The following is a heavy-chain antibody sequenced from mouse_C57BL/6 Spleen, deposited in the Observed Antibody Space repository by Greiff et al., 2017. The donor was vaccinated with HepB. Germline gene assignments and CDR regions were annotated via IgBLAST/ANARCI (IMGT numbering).Heavy chain of an antibody. Sequence: EVMLVESGGDLVKPGGSLKLSCAASGFTFSSYGMSWVRQTPDKRLEWVATISSGGSYTYYPDSVKGRFTISRDNAKNTLYLQMSSLKSEDTAMYYCARQTGTTVSYYFDYWGQGTTLTVSS. J-gene: IGHJ2*01. CDR2: ISSGGSYT. CDR1: GFTFSSYG. V-gene: IGHV5-6*01. CDR3: ARQTGTTVSYYFDY. D-gene: IGHD1-1*01.